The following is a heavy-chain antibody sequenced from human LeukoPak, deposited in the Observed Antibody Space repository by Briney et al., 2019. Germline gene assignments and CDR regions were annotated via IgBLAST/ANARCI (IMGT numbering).Heavy chain of an antibody. CDR3: ARVVPPTDYGSGSYFWDPYYFDY. D-gene: IGHD3-10*01. Sequence: GGSLRLSCAASGFTVSDYSMSWVRQAPGKGLEWVSAISGSGSYTDYADSVKGRFTISKDNSKNTLYMRMSSLRAEDTAVYYCARVVPPTDYGSGSYFWDPYYFDYWGQGTLVTVSS. CDR2: ISGSGSYT. CDR1: GFTVSDYS. V-gene: IGHV3-23*01. J-gene: IGHJ4*02.